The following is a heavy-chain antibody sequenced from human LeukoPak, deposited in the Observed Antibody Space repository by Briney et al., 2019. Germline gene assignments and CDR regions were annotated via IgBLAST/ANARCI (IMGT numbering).Heavy chain of an antibody. V-gene: IGHV3-74*01. Sequence: GGSLRLSCAASGFTFGSNWMHWVRQAPGKGLVWVSRIQSDGSTTSYADSVKGRFAISRDNAKSTLYLQMNSLRAEDTAVYYCARDGYYYNNSGYYAFDIWGQGTMVTVSS. J-gene: IGHJ3*02. CDR3: ARDGYYYNNSGYYAFDI. CDR2: IQSDGSTT. CDR1: GFTFGSNW. D-gene: IGHD3-22*01.